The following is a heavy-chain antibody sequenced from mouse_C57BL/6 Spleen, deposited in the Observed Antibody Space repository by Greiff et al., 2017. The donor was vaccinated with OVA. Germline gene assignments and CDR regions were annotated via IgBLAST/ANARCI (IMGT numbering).Heavy chain of an antibody. CDR1: GYTFTSYW. CDR3: AREEAYYGNPGSFDD. CDR2: INPSNGGT. J-gene: IGHJ2*01. D-gene: IGHD2-1*01. V-gene: IGHV1-53*01. Sequence: QVHVKQSGTELVKPGASVKLSCKASGYTFTSYWMHWVKQRPGQGLEWIGNINPSNGGTNYNEKFKSKATLTVDKSSSTAYMQLSSLTSEDSAVYYCAREEAYYGNPGSFDDWGQGTTLTVSS.